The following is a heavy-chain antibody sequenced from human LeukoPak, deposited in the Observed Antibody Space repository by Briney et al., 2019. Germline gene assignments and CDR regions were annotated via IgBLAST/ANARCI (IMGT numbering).Heavy chain of an antibody. CDR3: TRGSIAYYYMDV. V-gene: IGHV4-39*01. CDR2: IYYSGST. CDR1: GGSISSSSYY. J-gene: IGHJ6*03. D-gene: IGHD3-22*01. Sequence: SETLYLTCTVSGGSISSSSYYWGWIRQPPGKGLEWIGSIYYSGSTYYNPSLKSRVTISVDTSKNQFSLKLSSVTAADTAVYYCTRGSIAYYYMDVWGKGTTVTISS.